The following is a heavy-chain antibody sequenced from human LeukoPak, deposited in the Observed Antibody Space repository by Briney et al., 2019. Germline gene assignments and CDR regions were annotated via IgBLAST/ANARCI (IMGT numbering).Heavy chain of an antibody. D-gene: IGHD1-26*01. Sequence: GGSLRLSCAASGFTFSSYAMHWVRQAPGKGLEWVAVISYDGSNKYYADSVKGRFTISRDNSKNTLYPQMNSLRAEDTAVYYCASLTIWELPPFDYWGQGTLVTVSS. J-gene: IGHJ4*02. CDR3: ASLTIWELPPFDY. CDR1: GFTFSSYA. CDR2: ISYDGSNK. V-gene: IGHV3-30-3*01.